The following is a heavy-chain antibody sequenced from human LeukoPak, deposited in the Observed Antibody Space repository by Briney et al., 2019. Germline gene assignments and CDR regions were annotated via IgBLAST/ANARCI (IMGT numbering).Heavy chain of an antibody. J-gene: IGHJ4*02. D-gene: IGHD5-12*01. CDR3: ARMGGYSGYATH. CDR1: GGSISSYY. Sequence: SETLSLTCTVSGGSISSYYWSWIRQPPGKGLEWIGYILYSRTTNSNPSLKSRVTISVDTSKNQISLKLSSVTAADTAVYYCARMGGYSGYATHWGQGTLVTVSS. CDR2: ILYSRTT. V-gene: IGHV4-59*08.